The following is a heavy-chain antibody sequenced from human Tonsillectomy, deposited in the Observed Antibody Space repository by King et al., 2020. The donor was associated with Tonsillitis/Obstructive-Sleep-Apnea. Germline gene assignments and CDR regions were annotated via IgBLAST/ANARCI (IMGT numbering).Heavy chain of an antibody. Sequence: QLQESGPGLVKPSQTLSLTCTVSGGSISSGGYYWSWIRQHPGKGLEWIGYIYYSGSTYYNPALKSRVTILVDTSKNQFSLKLSSVTAADTAVYYCARDTYSSSHYYYYMDVWGKGTTVTVSS. V-gene: IGHV4-31*03. CDR2: IYYSGST. CDR1: GGSISSGGYY. CDR3: ARDTYSSSHYYYYMDV. J-gene: IGHJ6*03. D-gene: IGHD6-13*01.